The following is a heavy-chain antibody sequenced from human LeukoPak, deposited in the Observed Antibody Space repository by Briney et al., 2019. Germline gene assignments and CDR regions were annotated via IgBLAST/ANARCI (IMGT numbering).Heavy chain of an antibody. CDR3: ARPFGYGSGSYRYYYYGMDV. D-gene: IGHD3-10*01. J-gene: IGHJ6*02. V-gene: IGHV3-30*04. Sequence: GGSLRLSCAASGFTFSNYAMHWVRQAPGKGLEWVAVISYDGSNKYYADSVKGRFTISRDNSKNTLYLQMNSLRAEDTAVYYCARPFGYGSGSYRYYYYGMDVWGQGTTVTVSS. CDR1: GFTFSNYA. CDR2: ISYDGSNK.